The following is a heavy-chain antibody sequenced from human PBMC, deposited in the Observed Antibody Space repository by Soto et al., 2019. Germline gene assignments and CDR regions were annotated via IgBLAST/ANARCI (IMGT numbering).Heavy chain of an antibody. CDR3: SRGRRTAVTIDY. Sequence: QVQLQQWGAGLLKPSETLSLTCAVSGGSFSGYYWSWIRQPPGKGLEWIGEINHSGSTNYNPSLKSRVTISVDTSKNQFSLKLSSVTAADTAVYYCSRGRRTAVTIDYWGQGTLVTVSS. CDR2: INHSGST. V-gene: IGHV4-34*01. J-gene: IGHJ4*02. CDR1: GGSFSGYY. D-gene: IGHD4-17*01.